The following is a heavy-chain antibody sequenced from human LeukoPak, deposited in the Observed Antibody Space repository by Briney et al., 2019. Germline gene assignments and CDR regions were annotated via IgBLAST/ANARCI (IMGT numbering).Heavy chain of an antibody. CDR2: TSHSGGS. J-gene: IGHJ4*02. V-gene: IGHV4-59*01. CDR1: GASISTNY. Sequence: SETLSLTCTVSGASISTNYWSWIRQPPGRGLEWIGYTSHSGGSSYNPSLKSRVTISLNTSKNQFSLKLTSLTTADTAVYYCARDVEGSSWLDYWGQGALVTVSS. D-gene: IGHD6-13*01. CDR3: ARDVEGSSWLDY.